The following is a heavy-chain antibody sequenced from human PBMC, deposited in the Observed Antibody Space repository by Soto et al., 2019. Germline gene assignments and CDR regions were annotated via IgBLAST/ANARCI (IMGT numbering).Heavy chain of an antibody. J-gene: IGHJ4*02. CDR1: GYTLTGYY. CDR2: INPNSGGT. CDR3: ARGLGLRIVLRFLEWSTSLDY. V-gene: IGHV1-2*04. D-gene: IGHD3-3*01. Sequence: ASVKVSCKASGYTLTGYYMHWVRQAPGQGLEWMGWINPNSGGTNYAQKFQGWVTMTRDTSISTAYMELSRLRSDDTAVYYCARGLGLRIVLRFLEWSTSLDYWGQGTLVTVSS.